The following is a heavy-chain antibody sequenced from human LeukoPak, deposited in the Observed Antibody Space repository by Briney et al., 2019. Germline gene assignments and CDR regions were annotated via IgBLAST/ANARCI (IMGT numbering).Heavy chain of an antibody. CDR3: ARDGGDGYNYWYFDL. V-gene: IGHV4-59*01. CDR1: GGSISSYY. D-gene: IGHD5-24*01. Sequence: SETLSLTCTVSGGSISSYYWSWIRQPPGKGLEWIGYIYYSGSTNYNPSLKSRVTISVDTSKNQFSLKLSSVTAADTAVYYWARDGGDGYNYWYFDLWGRGTLVTVSS. J-gene: IGHJ2*01. CDR2: IYYSGST.